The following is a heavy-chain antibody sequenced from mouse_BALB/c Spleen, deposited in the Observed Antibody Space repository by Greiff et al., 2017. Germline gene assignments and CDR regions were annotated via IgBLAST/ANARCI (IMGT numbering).Heavy chain of an antibody. CDR2: ISNGGGST. D-gene: IGHD2-1*01. CDR1: GFTFSSYT. Sequence: EVQGVESGGGLVQPGGSLKLSCAASGFTFSSYTMSWVRQTPEKRLEWVAYISNGGGSTYYPDTVKGRFTISRDNAKNTLYLQMSSLKSEDTAMYYCARGGNYGGAMDYWGQGTSVTVSS. J-gene: IGHJ4*01. CDR3: ARGGNYGGAMDY. V-gene: IGHV5-12-2*01.